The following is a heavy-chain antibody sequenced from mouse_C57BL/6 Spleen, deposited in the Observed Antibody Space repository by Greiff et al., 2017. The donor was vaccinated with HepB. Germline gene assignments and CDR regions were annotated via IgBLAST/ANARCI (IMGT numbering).Heavy chain of an antibody. CDR2: IDPENGDT. CDR1: GFNIKDDY. V-gene: IGHV14-4*01. D-gene: IGHD1-1*01. CDR3: TTNYYGSSSAY. Sequence: EVQLQQSGAELVRPGASVKLSCTASGFNIKDDYMHWVKQRPEQGLEWIGWIDPENGDTEYASKFQGKATITADTSSNTAYLQLSSLTSEDTAVYYCTTNYYGSSSAYWGQGTLVTVSA. J-gene: IGHJ3*01.